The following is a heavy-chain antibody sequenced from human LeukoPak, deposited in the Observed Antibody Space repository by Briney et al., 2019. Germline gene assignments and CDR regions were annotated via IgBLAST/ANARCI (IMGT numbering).Heavy chain of an antibody. CDR1: GFTFSSYA. CDR2: ISGSGGST. Sequence: GGSLRLSCAASGFTFSSYAMSWVRQAPGKGLEWVSAISGSGGSTYYADSVKGRFTISRDNSKNTLYLQMNGLRAEDTAVYYCARDRSYYGSCYFDYWGQGTLVTVSS. V-gene: IGHV3-23*01. CDR3: ARDRSYYGSCYFDY. J-gene: IGHJ4*02. D-gene: IGHD3-10*01.